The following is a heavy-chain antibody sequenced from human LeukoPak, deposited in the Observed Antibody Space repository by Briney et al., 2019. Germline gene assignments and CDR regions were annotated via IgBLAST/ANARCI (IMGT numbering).Heavy chain of an antibody. CDR1: SGSFCGYY. J-gene: IGHJ6*03. CDR2: INHRGTT. V-gene: IGHV4-34*01. D-gene: IGHD5-18*01. Sequence: PSETLSLTCAVYSGSFCGYYWSWIRQRPGKGLEWIGEINHRGTTKYVPHLKSRVTMTVDTSKYQFSLKLSSVTAADTAVYYCARDPPIPLWKGYYYYYYMDVWGKGTTVTVSS. CDR3: ARDPPIPLWKGYYYYYYMDV.